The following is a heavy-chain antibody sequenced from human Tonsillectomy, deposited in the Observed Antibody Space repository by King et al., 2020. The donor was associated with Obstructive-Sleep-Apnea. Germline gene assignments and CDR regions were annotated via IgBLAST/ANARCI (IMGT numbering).Heavy chain of an antibody. J-gene: IGHJ4*02. CDR2: IYYSGST. Sequence: QVQLQESGPGLVKPSETLSLTCTVSVVSISSYYWSWIRQPPGKVLEWIGDIYYSGSTNYNPSLKSRVTISVDTSKNQFSLKLSSVTAADTAVYYCAGDWSYGSGSYTLGYWGQGTLVTVSS. CDR1: VVSISSYY. CDR3: AGDWSYGSGSYTLGY. D-gene: IGHD3-10*01. V-gene: IGHV4-59*01.